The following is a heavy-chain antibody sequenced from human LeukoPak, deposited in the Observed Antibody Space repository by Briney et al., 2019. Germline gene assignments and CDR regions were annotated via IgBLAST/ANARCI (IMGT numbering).Heavy chain of an antibody. CDR3: AKVLDY. V-gene: IGHV3-30*18. CDR1: GFTFSSYG. J-gene: IGHJ4*02. CDR2: ISYDGSNK. Sequence: GGSLRLSCAASGFTFSSYGMHRVRQAPGKGLEWVAVISYDGSNKYYADSVKGRFTISRDNSKNTLYLQMNSLRAEDTAVYYCAKVLDYWGQGTLVTVSS.